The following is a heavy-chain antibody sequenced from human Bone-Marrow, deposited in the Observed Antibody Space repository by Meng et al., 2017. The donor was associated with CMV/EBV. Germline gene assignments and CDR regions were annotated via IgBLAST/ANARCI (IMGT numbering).Heavy chain of an antibody. J-gene: IGHJ6*02. V-gene: IGHV3-48*04. CDR2: ISSSSSTI. D-gene: IGHD3-22*01. Sequence: GESLKISCAASGFTFSSYSMNWVRQAPGKGLEWVSYISSSSSTIYYADSVKGRFTISRDNAKNSLYLQTNSLRAEDTAVYYCARDLLDYYDSSGYYYEFPYYYYYVMDVWGQGTTVTVSS. CDR1: GFTFSSYS. CDR3: ARDLLDYYDSSGYYYEFPYYYYYVMDV.